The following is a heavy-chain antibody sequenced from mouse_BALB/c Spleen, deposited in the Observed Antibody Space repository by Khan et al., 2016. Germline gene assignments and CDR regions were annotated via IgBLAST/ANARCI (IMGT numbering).Heavy chain of an antibody. Sequence: EVQLVESGGGLVQPKGSLKLSCAASGFTFNTYAMNWVRQAPGKGLEWVARIRSKSNNYATYYADSVKDRFTISRDDSQSMLYLQMNNLKTEDTAMYYCVSYGWGVMDYWGQGTSVTVSS. V-gene: IGHV10-1*02. J-gene: IGHJ4*01. D-gene: IGHD2-2*01. CDR1: GFTFNTYA. CDR3: VSYGWGVMDY. CDR2: IRSKSNNYAT.